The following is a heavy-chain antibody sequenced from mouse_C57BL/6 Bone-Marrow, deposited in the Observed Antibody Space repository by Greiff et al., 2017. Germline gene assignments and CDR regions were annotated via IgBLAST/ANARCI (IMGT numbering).Heavy chain of an antibody. Sequence: QVQLQQPGAELVMPGASVKLSCKASGYTFTSYWMHWVKQRPGQGLEWIGEIDPSDSYTNYNQKFKGKSTLTVDKSSSTAYMQLSSLTSEDSAVYYCEREGYGNVDVWGTGTTVTVSS. J-gene: IGHJ1*03. CDR1: GYTFTSYW. CDR2: IDPSDSYT. D-gene: IGHD3-1*01. V-gene: IGHV1-69*01. CDR3: EREGYGNVDV.